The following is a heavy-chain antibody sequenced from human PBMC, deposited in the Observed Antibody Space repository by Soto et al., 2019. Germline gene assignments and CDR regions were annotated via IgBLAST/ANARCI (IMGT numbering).Heavy chain of an antibody. J-gene: IGHJ6*02. Sequence: ASVKVSCKASGYTFTSYGISWVLQAPGQGLEWMGWISAYNGNTNYAQKLQGRVTMTTDTSTSTAYMELRSLRSDDTAVYYCARGGVSDFWSFFPGNYYYGMDVWGQ. D-gene: IGHD3-3*01. CDR1: GYTFTSYG. CDR2: ISAYNGNT. CDR3: ARGGVSDFWSFFPGNYYYGMDV. V-gene: IGHV1-18*01.